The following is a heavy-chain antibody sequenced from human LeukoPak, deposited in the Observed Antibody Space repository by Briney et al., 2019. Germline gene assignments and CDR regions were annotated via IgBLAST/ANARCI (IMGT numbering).Heavy chain of an antibody. J-gene: IGHJ4*02. Sequence: SETLSLTCAVSGGSISSGGYYWGWIRQSPGKGLEWIGSIYYTGTTFYNPSLKSRVTISVDTSKNQFSLKLSSVAAADTAVYYCTRLPDCSSTSCYAVEYWGQGTLVTVSS. V-gene: IGHV4-39*01. CDR3: TRLPDCSSTSCYAVEY. CDR1: GGSISSGGYY. D-gene: IGHD2-2*01. CDR2: IYYTGTT.